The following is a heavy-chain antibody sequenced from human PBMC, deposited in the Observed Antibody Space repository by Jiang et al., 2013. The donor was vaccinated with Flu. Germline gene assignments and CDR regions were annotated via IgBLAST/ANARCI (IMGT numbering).Heavy chain of an antibody. CDR1: GGSISSYY. J-gene: IGHJ6*02. CDR3: ARDNPSSWYPYYYYGMDV. Sequence: GSGLVKPSETLSLTCTVSGGSISSYYWSWIRQPPGKGLEWIGYIYYSGSTNYNPSLKSRVTISVDTSKNQFSLKLSSVTAADTAVYYCARDNPSSWYPYYYYGMDVWGQGTTVTVSS. CDR2: IYYSGST. V-gene: IGHV4-59*13. D-gene: IGHD6-13*01.